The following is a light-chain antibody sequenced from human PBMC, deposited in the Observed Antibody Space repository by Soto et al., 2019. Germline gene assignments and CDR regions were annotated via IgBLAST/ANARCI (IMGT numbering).Light chain of an antibody. J-gene: IGKJ4*01. V-gene: IGKV3-11*01. CDR3: QQRSILVT. Sequence: EIVLTQSPAILSLSPGERATLSCRASQSVSTYLAWFQQKLGQPPRLLIYDASKRATGVPARFSGSGSGTDFTLTIISLEPEDVAVYYCQQRSILVTFGGGTKLEI. CDR1: QSVSTY. CDR2: DAS.